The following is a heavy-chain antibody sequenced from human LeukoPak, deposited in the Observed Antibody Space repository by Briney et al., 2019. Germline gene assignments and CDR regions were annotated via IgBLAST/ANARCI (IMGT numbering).Heavy chain of an antibody. CDR2: INSDGSST. D-gene: IGHD3-9*01. CDR1: GFTFSSYW. V-gene: IGHV3-74*01. Sequence: TGGSLRLSCAASGFTFSSYWMHWVRQAPGKGLVWVSRINSDGSSTSYADSVKGRFTISRDNAKNTLYLQMNSLRAEDTAAYYCARSGGVLRYFDWLFPPGYWGQGTLVTVSS. J-gene: IGHJ4*02. CDR3: ARSGGVLRYFDWLFPPGY.